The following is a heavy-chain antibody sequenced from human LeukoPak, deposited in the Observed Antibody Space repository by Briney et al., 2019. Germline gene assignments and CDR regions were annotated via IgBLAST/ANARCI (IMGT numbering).Heavy chain of an antibody. CDR2: MNPNSGNT. D-gene: IGHD2-21*02. J-gene: IGHJ4*02. V-gene: IGHV1-8*01. Sequence: ASVKVSCKASGYTFTSYDINWVRQATGQGLEWMGWMNPNSGNTGYAQKFQGRVTMTRNTSISTAYMELSSLRSEDTAVYYCAKARGDRATLLFDYWGQGTLVTVSS. CDR1: GYTFTSYD. CDR3: AKARGDRATLLFDY.